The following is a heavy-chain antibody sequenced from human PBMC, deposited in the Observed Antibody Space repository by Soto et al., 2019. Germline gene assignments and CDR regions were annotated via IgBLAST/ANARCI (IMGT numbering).Heavy chain of an antibody. CDR1: GYSFASYY. V-gene: IGHV1-46*01. Sequence: ASVKVSCKASGYSFASYYMHWVRQAPGQGFEWMGTINPADGRTSYAQKFQGRVTMTRDTSTSTLFLEVPRLTTDDTALYYCGRVRQTLHENFDSWGQGTQVTASS. CDR3: GRVRQTLHENFDS. D-gene: IGHD4-4*01. J-gene: IGHJ4*02. CDR2: INPADGRT.